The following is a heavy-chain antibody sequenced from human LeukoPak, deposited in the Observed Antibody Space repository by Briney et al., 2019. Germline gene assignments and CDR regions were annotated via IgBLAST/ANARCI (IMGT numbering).Heavy chain of an antibody. J-gene: IGHJ5*02. Sequence: PSETLSLTCTVSGGSISSYYWSWIQQPPGKGLEWIGYIYYSGSTNYNPSLKSRVTISVDTSKNQFSLKLSSVTAADTAVYYCARVVVAATHNWFDPWGQGTLVTVSS. CDR3: ARVVVAATHNWFDP. CDR1: GGSISSYY. CDR2: IYYSGST. V-gene: IGHV4-59*01. D-gene: IGHD2-15*01.